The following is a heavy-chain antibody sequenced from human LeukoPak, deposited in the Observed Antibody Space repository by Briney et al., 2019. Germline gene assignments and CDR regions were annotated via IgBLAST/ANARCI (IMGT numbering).Heavy chain of an antibody. CDR3: ARGAKYYYDSSGYYLYYFDY. Sequence: PGGSLRLSCAASGFTFSSYSMNWVRQAPGKGLEWVSSISSSSSYIYYADSVKGRFTISRDNAKNSLYLQMSSLRAEDTAVYYCARGAKYYYDSSGYYLYYFDYWGQGTLVTVSS. J-gene: IGHJ4*02. D-gene: IGHD3-22*01. CDR1: GFTFSSYS. CDR2: ISSSSSYI. V-gene: IGHV3-21*01.